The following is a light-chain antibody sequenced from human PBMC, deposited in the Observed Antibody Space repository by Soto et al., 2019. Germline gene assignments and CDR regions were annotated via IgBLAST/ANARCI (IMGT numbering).Light chain of an antibody. Sequence: SYELTQPPSVSVAPGKTARITCGGNNIGSKSVHWYQQKPGQAPVLVIYYDSDRPSGIPELFSGSNSGNTATLTISRVEAGDEADYYCQVWDSSSDHPKYVFGTGTK. CDR3: QVWDSSSDHPKYV. CDR1: NIGSKS. V-gene: IGLV3-21*04. CDR2: YDS. J-gene: IGLJ1*01.